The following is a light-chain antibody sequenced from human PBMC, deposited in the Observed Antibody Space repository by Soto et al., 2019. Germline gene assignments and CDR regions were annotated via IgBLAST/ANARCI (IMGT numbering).Light chain of an antibody. V-gene: IGKV4-1*01. CDR3: QQYYSSPPWT. CDR2: WAS. J-gene: IGKJ1*01. Sequence: DIVMTQSPDSLAVSLGERATINCKSSQSVLYSSNNKNYLAWYQQKPGQPPKFLIYWASTRESGVPDRFSGSGSGTEFALTISSLQAEDGAVYYCQQYYSSPPWTFGQGTKVEIK. CDR1: QSVLYSSNNKNY.